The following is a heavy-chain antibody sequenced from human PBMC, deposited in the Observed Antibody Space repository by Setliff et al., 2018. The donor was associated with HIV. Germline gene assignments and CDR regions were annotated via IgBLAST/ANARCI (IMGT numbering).Heavy chain of an antibody. CDR3: ARGAPYCNHGICHLFDY. CDR2: INHSGRA. CDR1: GESFSGYY. Sequence: SETLSLTCAVYGESFSGYYWSWIRQPAGKGLEWHGEINHSGRAKYNPSLKSRASISADTSKNQFSLRLTSVTAADTAVYYCARGAPYCNHGICHLFDYWGHGNLVTV. V-gene: IGHV4-34*01. J-gene: IGHJ4*01. D-gene: IGHD2-8*01.